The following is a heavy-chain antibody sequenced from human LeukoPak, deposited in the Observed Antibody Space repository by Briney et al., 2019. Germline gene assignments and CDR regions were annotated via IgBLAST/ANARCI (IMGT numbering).Heavy chain of an antibody. V-gene: IGHV3-23*01. Sequence: GGSLRLSCAASGFTFSSYAMSWVRQAPGKGLEWVSAISGSGGSTYYADSVKGRFTISRDNSKNTLYLQMNSLRAEDTAVYYCAKGDGSGSYYSNYFDYWGQGTLVTVPS. CDR3: AKGDGSGSYYSNYFDY. J-gene: IGHJ4*02. CDR2: ISGSGGST. CDR1: GFTFSSYA. D-gene: IGHD3-10*01.